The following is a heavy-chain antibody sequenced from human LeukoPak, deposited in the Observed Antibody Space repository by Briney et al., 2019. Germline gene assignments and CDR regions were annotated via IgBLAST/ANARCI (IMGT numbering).Heavy chain of an antibody. CDR2: INHSGST. J-gene: IGHJ3*02. V-gene: IGHV4-34*01. CDR3: ARDRGLYDSSGYYAFGAFDI. CDR1: GGSFSGYY. D-gene: IGHD3-22*01. Sequence: SETLSLTCAVYGGSFSGYYWSWIRQPPGKGLEWIGEINHSGSTNYNPSLKSRVTISVDTSKNQFSLKLSSVTAADTAVYYCARDRGLYDSSGYYAFGAFDIWGQGTMVTVSS.